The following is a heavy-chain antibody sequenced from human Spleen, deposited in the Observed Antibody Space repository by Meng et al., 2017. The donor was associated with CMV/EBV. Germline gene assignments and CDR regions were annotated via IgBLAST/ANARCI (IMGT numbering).Heavy chain of an antibody. D-gene: IGHD3-16*01. CDR1: GFTFSDYA. Sequence: GGSLRLSCAASGFTFSDYAMNWVRQAPGRGLEWVATIKKDGSEKYYVDSVKGRFTISRDNAKEGLYLQMSSLRGEDTAVYYCARETFSGGQGTLVTVSS. V-gene: IGHV3-7*01. CDR2: IKKDGSEK. J-gene: IGHJ4*02. CDR3: ARETFS.